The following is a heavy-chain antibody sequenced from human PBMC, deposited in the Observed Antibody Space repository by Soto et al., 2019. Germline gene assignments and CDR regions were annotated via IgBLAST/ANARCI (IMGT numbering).Heavy chain of an antibody. V-gene: IGHV4-59*02. CDR2: IHYTGDS. CDR1: GASVSIYY. CDR3: ARWGHPAVKAYDI. Sequence: SETLSLTCTVSGASVSIYYWNWVRQPPGKGLEWIGYIHYTGDSKYNPSLKSRVTMSVDTSKNQFSLKMTSVTAADTAVYYCARWGHPAVKAYDIWGQGAMVTVSS. D-gene: IGHD2-21*01. J-gene: IGHJ3*02.